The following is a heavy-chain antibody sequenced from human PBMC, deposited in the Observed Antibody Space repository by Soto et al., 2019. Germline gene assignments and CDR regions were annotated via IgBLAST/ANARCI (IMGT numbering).Heavy chain of an antibody. CDR3: TWHAEYYHGMAV. CDR2: IKSKGSGGTT. Sequence: EVQLVESGGGLVKPGGSLSLSCALSGIPFIDAWMSWVRQAPGKGLEWVGRIKSKGSGGTTDYAVPVQGRFTISREDSKTTLFLEINSLKSEETDVYYCTWHAEYYHGMAVWGQGTTVTVSS. V-gene: IGHV3-15*01. J-gene: IGHJ6*02. CDR1: GIPFIDAW.